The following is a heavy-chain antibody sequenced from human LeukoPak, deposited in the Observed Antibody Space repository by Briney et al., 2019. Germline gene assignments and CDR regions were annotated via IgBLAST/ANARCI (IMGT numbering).Heavy chain of an antibody. CDR1: GFTVNRNY. V-gene: IGHV3-66*01. Sequence: GGSLRLSCAASGFTVNRNYMIWVRQAPGKGLECVSVIYSGGTTWYADSVKGRFTISRDTNTLYLQMNSLRAEDTAVYYCVGASRSGYFDYWGQGTLVTVSS. J-gene: IGHJ4*02. D-gene: IGHD3-10*01. CDR3: VGASRSGYFDY. CDR2: IYSGGTT.